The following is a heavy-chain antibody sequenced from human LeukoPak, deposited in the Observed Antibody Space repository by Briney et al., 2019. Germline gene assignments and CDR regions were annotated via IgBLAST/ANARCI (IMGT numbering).Heavy chain of an antibody. J-gene: IGHJ6*03. CDR1: GYTFTSYD. V-gene: IGHV1-8*03. CDR3: ARGHKRSKWELLRGFVSYYYYMDV. CDR2: MNPNSGNT. Sequence: ASVKVSCKASGYTFTSYDINWVRQATGQGLEWMGWMNPNSGNTGYAQKFQGRVTITRNTSISTAYMELSSLRSEDTAVYYCARGHKRSKWELLRGFVSYYYYMDVWGKGTTVTISS. D-gene: IGHD1-26*01.